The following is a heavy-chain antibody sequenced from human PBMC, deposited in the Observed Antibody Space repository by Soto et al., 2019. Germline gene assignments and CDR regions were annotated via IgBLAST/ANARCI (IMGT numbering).Heavy chain of an antibody. CDR1: GYTFTGYY. Sequence: ASVKVSCKASGYTFTGYYMHWVRQAPGQGLEWMGWINPNSGGTNYAQKFQGWVTMTRDTSISTAYMELSRLRSDDTAVYYCARGGNILTGSLNYWGQGTLVTVSS. CDR3: ARGGNILTGSLNY. CDR2: INPNSGGT. V-gene: IGHV1-2*04. J-gene: IGHJ4*02. D-gene: IGHD3-9*01.